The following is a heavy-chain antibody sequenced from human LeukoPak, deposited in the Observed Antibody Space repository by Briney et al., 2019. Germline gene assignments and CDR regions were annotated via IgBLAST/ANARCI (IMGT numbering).Heavy chain of an antibody. CDR3: AREVVAAAGTVDY. D-gene: IGHD6-13*01. V-gene: IGHV4-59*01. J-gene: IGHJ4*02. CDR1: GDSITGYY. CDR2: IHYSGST. Sequence: PSETLSLTCSVSGDSITGYYWSWIRQPPGKGLEWIGYIHYSGSTNYNPSLKSRVTISVDTSKNQFSLILSSVTTADTAVYYCAREVVAAAGTVDYWGQGTLVTVSS.